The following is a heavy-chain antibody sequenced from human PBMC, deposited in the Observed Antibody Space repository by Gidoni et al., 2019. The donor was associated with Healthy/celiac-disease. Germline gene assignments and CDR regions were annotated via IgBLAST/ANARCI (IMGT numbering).Heavy chain of an antibody. CDR2: TYYRSKWYN. Sequence: QVQLQQSGPGLVKPSQTLSLTCAISGDSVSSNSAAWNWIRQSPSRGLEWLGRTYYRSKWYNDYAVSVKSRITINPDTSKNQFSLQLNSVTPEDTAVYYCARINYDFWSGYEIYYYYGMDVWGQGTTVTVSS. J-gene: IGHJ6*02. V-gene: IGHV6-1*01. D-gene: IGHD3-3*01. CDR3: ARINYDFWSGYEIYYYYGMDV. CDR1: GDSVSSNSAA.